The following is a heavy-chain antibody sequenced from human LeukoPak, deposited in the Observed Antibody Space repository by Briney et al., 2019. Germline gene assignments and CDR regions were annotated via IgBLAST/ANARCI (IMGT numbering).Heavy chain of an antibody. D-gene: IGHD1-26*01. CDR2: IIPIFGTA. Sequence: GASVKVSCKASGGTFSSYAISWVRQAPGQGLEWTGGIIPIFGTANYAQKFQGRVTITADKSTSTAYMELSSLRSEDTAVYYCARSRWSGSYYYFDYWGQGTLVTVSS. CDR3: ARSRWSGSYYYFDY. J-gene: IGHJ4*02. V-gene: IGHV1-69*06. CDR1: GGTFSSYA.